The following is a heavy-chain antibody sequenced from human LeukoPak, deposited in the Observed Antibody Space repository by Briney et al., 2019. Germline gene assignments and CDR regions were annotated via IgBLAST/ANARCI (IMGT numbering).Heavy chain of an antibody. CDR1: GFTFSSYS. V-gene: IGHV3-21*01. J-gene: IGHJ6*03. D-gene: IGHD3-3*01. CDR2: ISSSSSYI. Sequence: GGSLRLSCAASGFTFSSYSMNWVRQAPGKGLEWVSSISSSSSYIYYADSVKGRFTISRDNAKNSLYLQMNSLRAEDTAVYYCASSSIGLTIGYYYYYMDVWGKGTTVTVSS. CDR3: ASSSIGLTIGYYYYYMDV.